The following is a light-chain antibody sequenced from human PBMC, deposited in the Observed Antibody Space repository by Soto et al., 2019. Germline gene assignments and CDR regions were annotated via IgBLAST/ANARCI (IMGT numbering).Light chain of an antibody. CDR2: GAS. Sequence: EVELTQSPGTLALSPGDSPTLSCRVSQTTSPKYVAWYQQRRGLAPRLLVYGASKRAAGIPDRFRGSGSGSEFSLTISGLEPEDFAVYFCQHFGSSPPVIFGQGTRLEI. V-gene: IGKV3-20*01. CDR1: QTTSPKY. J-gene: IGKJ5*01. CDR3: QHFGSSPPVI.